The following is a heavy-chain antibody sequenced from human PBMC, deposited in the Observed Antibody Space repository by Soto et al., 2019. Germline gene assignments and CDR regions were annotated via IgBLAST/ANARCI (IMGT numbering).Heavy chain of an antibody. D-gene: IGHD2-2*01. V-gene: IGHV3-11*01. J-gene: IGHJ6*03. Sequence: SWIRQAPGKGLEWVSYISSSGSTIYYADSVKGRFTISRDNAKNSLYLQMNSLRAEDTAVYYCARTPVPAAMSYYYYYYMDVWGKGTTFTVSS. CDR3: ARTPVPAAMSYYYYYYMDV. CDR2: ISSSGSTI.